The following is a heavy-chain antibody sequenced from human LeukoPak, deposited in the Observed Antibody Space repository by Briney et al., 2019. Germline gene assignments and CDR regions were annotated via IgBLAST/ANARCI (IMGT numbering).Heavy chain of an antibody. CDR3: ARIMSSNWCAVD. V-gene: IGHV3-21*01. CDR1: GFSFDSYS. J-gene: IGHJ4*02. D-gene: IGHD6-13*01. CDR2: ISSSSSYI. Sequence: PGGSLRLSCAASGFSFDSYSMNWVRQAPGRGLEWVSSISSSSSYIYYADSVKGRFTISRDNAKNSLYLQMTSLRAEDTALYYCARIMSSNWCAVDWGQGTLVTVSS.